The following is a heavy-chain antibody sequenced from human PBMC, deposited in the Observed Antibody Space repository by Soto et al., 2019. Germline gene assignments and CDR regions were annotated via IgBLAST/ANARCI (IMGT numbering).Heavy chain of an antibody. V-gene: IGHV2-5*02. Sequence: QITLKESGPTLVKPTQTLTLTCTFSGFSLSTSGVGVGWIRQPPGKALEWLALIFWDDDKRYSPSLKSRLSITKGTSTNQVVLTMTNMDPVVAATYYCTHHGYYSYGMDVWGQGTTVTVSS. CDR3: THHGYYSYGMDV. CDR1: GFSLSTSGVG. CDR2: IFWDDDK. J-gene: IGHJ6*02.